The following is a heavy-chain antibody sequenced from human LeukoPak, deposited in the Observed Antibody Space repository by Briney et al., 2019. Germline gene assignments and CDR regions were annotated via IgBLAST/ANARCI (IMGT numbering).Heavy chain of an antibody. CDR3: ARDSEGSGSYPYYYYGMDV. D-gene: IGHD3-10*01. CDR2: ISAYNGNT. CDR1: GYTFTSYG. V-gene: IGHV1-18*01. Sequence: ASVKVSCKASGYTFTSYGISWVRQAPGQGLEWMGWISAYNGNTNYAQKLQGRVTMTTDTSTSTAYMELRSLRSDDTAVYYCARDSEGSGSYPYYYYGMDVWGQGTTVTVSS. J-gene: IGHJ6*02.